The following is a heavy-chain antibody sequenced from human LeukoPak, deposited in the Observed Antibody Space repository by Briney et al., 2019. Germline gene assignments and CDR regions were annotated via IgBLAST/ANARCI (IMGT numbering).Heavy chain of an antibody. D-gene: IGHD7-27*01. J-gene: IGHJ4*02. CDR1: CGSITSYY. Sequence: PSETVSLTCTVYCGSITSYYWSWIRQPPGKGLELLTYIHYSGSTNYNPSLKIRVTMSVDTSKNQPSLQLSSVTAADTAVYYCARHFSSRAHGDFDYWGQGTLVTVSS. CDR2: IHYSGST. V-gene: IGHV4-59*08. CDR3: ARHFSSRAHGDFDY.